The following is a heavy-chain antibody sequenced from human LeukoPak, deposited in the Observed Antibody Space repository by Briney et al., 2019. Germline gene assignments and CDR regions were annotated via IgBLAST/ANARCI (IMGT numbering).Heavy chain of an antibody. J-gene: IGHJ4*02. Sequence: GGSLRLSCAASGFTFSYYGMHWVRQAPGKGLEWVAFIRYDGSNKYYADSVKGRFTISRDNSKNTLYLQMNSLRAEDTAVYYCTKADKRGYYFDYWGQGTLVTVSS. D-gene: IGHD3-10*01. V-gene: IGHV3-30*02. CDR3: TKADKRGYYFDY. CDR1: GFTFSYYG. CDR2: IRYDGSNK.